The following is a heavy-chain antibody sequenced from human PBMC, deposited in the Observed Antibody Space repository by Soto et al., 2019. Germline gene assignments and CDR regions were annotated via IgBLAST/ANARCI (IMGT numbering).Heavy chain of an antibody. CDR3: ARVRSSSWSDWFDT. CDR2: IYTSGST. CDR1: GGSISSYY. D-gene: IGHD6-13*01. V-gene: IGHV4-4*07. J-gene: IGHJ5*02. Sequence: LSLTCTVSGGSISSYYWSWIRQPAGKGLEWIGRIYTSGSTNYNPSLKSRVTMSVDTSKNQFSLKLSSVTAADTAVYYCARVRSSSWSDWFDTWGQGTLVTVSS.